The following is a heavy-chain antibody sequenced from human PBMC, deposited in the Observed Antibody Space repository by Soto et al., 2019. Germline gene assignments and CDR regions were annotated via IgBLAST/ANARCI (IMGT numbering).Heavy chain of an antibody. CDR1: GVTFSNDS. D-gene: IGHD3-16*02. CDR3: AKGARYTSANKFDS. Sequence: LTLSCAAAGVTFSNDSRRVGREAGGEWLWWVAFISYDGIITYYSESVAGRFTISRDNSRNTLYLQMNSLRTEDTAVYYCAKGARYTSANKFDSRGQGTLVTVAS. CDR2: ISYDGIIT. J-gene: IGHJ4*02. V-gene: IGHV3-30-3*01.